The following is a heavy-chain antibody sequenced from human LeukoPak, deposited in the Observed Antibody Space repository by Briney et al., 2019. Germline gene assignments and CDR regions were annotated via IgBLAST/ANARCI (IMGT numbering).Heavy chain of an antibody. CDR3: ARACIRRRDCYFFHQ. J-gene: IGHJ4*02. D-gene: IGHD2-21*02. CDR1: GYTFTSYG. Sequence: ASVKVSCKASGYTFTSYGISGGRQAPGQGREWRGWISAYNGKTNNAQKRHGRVTMTTDTYTSTAYLELRSLRSDDTAVYYSARACIRRRDCYFFHQWGQGPLVPVP. CDR2: ISAYNGKT. V-gene: IGHV1-18*01.